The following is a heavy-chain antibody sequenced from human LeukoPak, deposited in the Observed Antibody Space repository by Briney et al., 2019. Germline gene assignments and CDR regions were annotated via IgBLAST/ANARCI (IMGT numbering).Heavy chain of an antibody. J-gene: IGHJ5*02. CDR2: IYYSGST. CDR1: GGSISSSGYY. V-gene: IGHV4-39*07. CDR3: ARDLAGFDP. Sequence: PSETLSLTCTVSGGSISSSGYYWGWIRQPPGKGLEWIGSIYYSGSTYYNPSLKSRVTISVDTSKSQFSLKLSSVTAADTAVYYCARDLAGFDPWGQGTLVTVSS.